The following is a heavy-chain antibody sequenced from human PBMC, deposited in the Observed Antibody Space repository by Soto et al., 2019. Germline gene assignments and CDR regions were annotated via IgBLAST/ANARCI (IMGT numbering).Heavy chain of an antibody. J-gene: IGHJ4*02. V-gene: IGHV3-53*01. CDR1: WFTGSSTY. CDR2: IFSSGES. CDR3: ARGGIGMVRTFDH. D-gene: IGHD3-10*01. Sequence: LXLSCAASWFTGSSTYMSWFRQAPGKGLEWVSIIFSSGESFYADSVKGRFTISRESSDNTVYLQMNSLKAEDTAVYYCARGGIGMVRTFDHWGQGTLVTDS.